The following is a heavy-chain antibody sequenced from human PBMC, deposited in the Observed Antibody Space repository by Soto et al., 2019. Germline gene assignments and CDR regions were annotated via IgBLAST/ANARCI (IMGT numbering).Heavy chain of an antibody. CDR3: AGAAAGDYYYYGMDV. J-gene: IGHJ6*02. CDR1: GFTFSSYG. Sequence: PGGSLRLSCAPSGFTFSSYGMHWVRQAPGKGLEWVADIWYDGSNKYYADSVKGRFTISRDNSKNTLYLQMNSLRAEDTAVYYCAGAAAGDYYYYGMDVWGQGTTVTVS. V-gene: IGHV3-33*01. CDR2: IWYDGSNK. D-gene: IGHD6-13*01.